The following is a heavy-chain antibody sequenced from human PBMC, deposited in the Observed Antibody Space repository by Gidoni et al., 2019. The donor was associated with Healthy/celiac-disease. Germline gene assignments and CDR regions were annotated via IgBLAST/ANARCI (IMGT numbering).Heavy chain of an antibody. V-gene: IGHV5-51*01. Sequence: EVQLVQSGAEVKKPGASLKISCKGSGYSFTSSWIGWVRQMPGKGLEWMGIIYPGDSDTRYSPSFQGQVTISADKSISTAYLQWSSLKASDTAMYYCARQKGLWLVREGAFDIWGQGTMVTVSS. J-gene: IGHJ3*02. D-gene: IGHD6-19*01. CDR1: GYSFTSSW. CDR2: IYPGDSDT. CDR3: ARQKGLWLVREGAFDI.